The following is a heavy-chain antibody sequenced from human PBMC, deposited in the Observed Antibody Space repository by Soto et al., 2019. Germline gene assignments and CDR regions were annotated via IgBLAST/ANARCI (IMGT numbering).Heavy chain of an antibody. CDR1: GYTFTDNY. CDR3: ARDSGLSLFAFDI. V-gene: IGHV1-69*13. Sequence: SVKVSCKTSGYTFTDNYIHWVRQAPGQGLEWMGGINPNNGTANYAQKFQDRVTITADESTSTAYMELSSLRSEDTAVYYCARDSGLSLFAFDIWGQGTMVTGS. CDR2: INPNNGTA. D-gene: IGHD6-25*01. J-gene: IGHJ3*02.